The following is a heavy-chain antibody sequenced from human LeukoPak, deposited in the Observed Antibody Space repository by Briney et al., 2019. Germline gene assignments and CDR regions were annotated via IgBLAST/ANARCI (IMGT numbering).Heavy chain of an antibody. V-gene: IGHV1-18*01. CDR3: ARVPPTYMVRGDLYNWFDP. CDR2: ISAYNGNT. CDR1: GYTFTSYG. Sequence: ASVKVSCKASGYTFTSYGISWVRQAPGQGLEWMGWISAYNGNTNYAQKLQGRVTMTTDTSTSTAYMELRSLRSDDTAVYYCARVPPTYMVRGDLYNWFDPWGQGTLVTVSS. D-gene: IGHD3-10*01. J-gene: IGHJ5*02.